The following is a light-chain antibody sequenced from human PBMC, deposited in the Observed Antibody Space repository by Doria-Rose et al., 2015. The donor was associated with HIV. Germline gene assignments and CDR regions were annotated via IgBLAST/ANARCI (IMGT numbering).Light chain of an antibody. Sequence: LTQSPSAPPRAERGRDSSNRRATDAINTSLAWYQQKQGTAPKLLIFDASSLESGVPSRISGSGSGTDFTLTISSLQPEDFATFYCQQFYTFPHTFGQGTRLEIK. J-gene: IGKJ5*01. CDR1: DAINTS. V-gene: IGKV1-13*02. CDR2: DAS. CDR3: QQFYTFPHT.